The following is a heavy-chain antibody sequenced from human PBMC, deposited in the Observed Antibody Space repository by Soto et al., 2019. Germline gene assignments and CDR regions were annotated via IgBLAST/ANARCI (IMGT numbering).Heavy chain of an antibody. Sequence: PGGSLRLSCAASGFAFNNYWMHWVRQVPGKGLVRVSRMNADGRKRHYADSVGGRFTISRDNAKNTLHLEMHSLRVEDSGVYYCGKDHSGSNSIDYRGLGTLVTVSS. CDR3: GKDHSGSNSIDY. CDR1: GFAFNNYW. D-gene: IGHD2-15*01. CDR2: MNADGRKR. J-gene: IGHJ4*02. V-gene: IGHV3-74*01.